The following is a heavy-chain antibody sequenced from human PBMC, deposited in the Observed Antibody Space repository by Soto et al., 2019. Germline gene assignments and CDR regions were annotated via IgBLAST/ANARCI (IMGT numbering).Heavy chain of an antibody. J-gene: IGHJ6*03. V-gene: IGHV1-69*13. CDR3: ARDEGSSPPKSPNYYMDV. CDR2: IIPIFGTA. Sequence: ASVKVSCKASGGTFSSYAISWVRQAPGQGLEWMGGIIPIFGTANYAQKFQGRVTITADESTSTAYMELSSLRSEDTAVYYCARDEGSSPPKSPNYYMDVWGKGTTVTVSS. D-gene: IGHD6-6*01. CDR1: GGTFSSYA.